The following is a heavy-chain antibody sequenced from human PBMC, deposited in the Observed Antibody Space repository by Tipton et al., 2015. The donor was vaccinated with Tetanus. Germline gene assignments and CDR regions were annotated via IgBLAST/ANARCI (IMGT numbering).Heavy chain of an antibody. CDR2: IKSDGSDT. J-gene: IGHJ5*02. Sequence: SLRLSCAASGFPFSDYWMHWVRQAPGKRLEWVSHIKSDGSDTHYADSVKGRFTISRDNARSTLFLYMNSLRVDYTAIYFCTRDLHRQWDLDLWGPGALVSVSS. V-gene: IGHV3-74*01. CDR3: TRDLHRQWDLDL. D-gene: IGHD1-26*01. CDR1: GFPFSDYW.